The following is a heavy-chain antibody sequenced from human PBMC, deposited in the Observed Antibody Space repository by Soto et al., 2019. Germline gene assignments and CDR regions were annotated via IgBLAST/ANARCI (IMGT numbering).Heavy chain of an antibody. V-gene: IGHV3-30*18. CDR2: ISYDGSNK. CDR1: GFTFSSYG. Sequence: GSLRLSCAASGFTFSSYGMHWVRQAPGKGLEWVAVISYDGSNKYYADSVKGRFTISRDNSKNTLYLQMNSLRAEDTAVYYCAKDRQYYDILTGLDPWGQGTLVTVSS. CDR3: AKDRQYYDILTGLDP. D-gene: IGHD3-9*01. J-gene: IGHJ5*02.